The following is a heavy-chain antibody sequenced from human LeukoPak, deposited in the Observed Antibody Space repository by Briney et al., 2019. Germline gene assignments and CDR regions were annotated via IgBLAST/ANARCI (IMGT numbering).Heavy chain of an antibody. V-gene: IGHV4-59*01. CDR2: ISYSGTT. CDR1: GGSISRYY. D-gene: IGHD2-21*01. CDR3: ARKANCVSGSCRYFDY. J-gene: IGHJ4*02. Sequence: PSETLSLTCTVSGGSISRYYWSWIRQSPGKGLEWIGYISYSGTTDYDPSLKSRVTMSVDTSKNHFSLKLSSVTAADTAVYYCARKANCVSGSCRYFDYWGQGTPVSVSS.